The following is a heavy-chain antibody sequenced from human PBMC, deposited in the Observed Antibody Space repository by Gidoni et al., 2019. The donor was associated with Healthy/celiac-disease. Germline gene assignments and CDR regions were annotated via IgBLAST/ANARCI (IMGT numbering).Heavy chain of an antibody. D-gene: IGHD1-26*01. V-gene: IGHV3-15*01. CDR3: TTWGVMGATPY. J-gene: IGHJ4*02. Sequence: EVQLVESGGGLVKPGGSLRLYCAASGFTFSDAWMSWVRQPPGKGLEWVGRIKTKTGGGTTDYAAPVKGRFTISRDDSKTTLYLQMNSLKTEDTAVYYCTTWGVMGATPYWGQGTLVTVSS. CDR2: IKTKTGGGTT. CDR1: GFTFSDAW.